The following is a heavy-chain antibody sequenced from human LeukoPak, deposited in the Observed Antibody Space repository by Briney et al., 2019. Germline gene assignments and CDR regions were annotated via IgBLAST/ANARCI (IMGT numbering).Heavy chain of an antibody. V-gene: IGHV3-7*01. J-gene: IGHJ4*02. CDR1: GFTFRSYW. CDR2: IKQDGSEK. CDR3: ARDRIWFGEFTYFDY. Sequence: PGGSLRLSCAASGFTFRSYWMSWARQAPGKGLEWVANIKQDGSEKYYVDSVKGRFTISRDNAKNSLYLQMNSLRAEDTAVYYCARDRIWFGEFTYFDYWGQGTLVTVSS. D-gene: IGHD3-10*01.